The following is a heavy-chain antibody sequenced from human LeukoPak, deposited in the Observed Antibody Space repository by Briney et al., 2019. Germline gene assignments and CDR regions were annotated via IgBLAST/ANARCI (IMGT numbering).Heavy chain of an antibody. D-gene: IGHD4-23*01. Sequence: GGSLRLSCAASGVTFRSYSINWVRQAPGKGLEWVSYISSSSSTIYYADSVKGRFTISRDNAKNSLYQQMTSLRAEDTAVYYCARAIAAGGNSFTYDYWGQGTLVTVSP. J-gene: IGHJ4*02. CDR2: ISSSSSTI. CDR3: ARAIAAGGNSFTYDY. CDR1: GVTFRSYS. V-gene: IGHV3-48*04.